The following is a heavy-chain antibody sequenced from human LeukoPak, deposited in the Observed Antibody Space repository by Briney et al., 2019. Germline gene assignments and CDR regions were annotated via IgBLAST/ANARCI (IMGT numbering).Heavy chain of an antibody. CDR1: GYSFDSYY. J-gene: IGHJ4*02. CDR3: ATRATGWTVFDH. CDR2: INPSGGHT. V-gene: IGHV1-46*02. D-gene: IGHD6-19*01. Sequence: GASVKVSCKASGYSFDSYYIHWVRQAPGQGLEWMGLINPSGGHTNYAQKFQGRVTLTRDTSTSTVYMDLNSLRSEDTAVYYCATRATGWTVFDHWGQGTLVTVSS.